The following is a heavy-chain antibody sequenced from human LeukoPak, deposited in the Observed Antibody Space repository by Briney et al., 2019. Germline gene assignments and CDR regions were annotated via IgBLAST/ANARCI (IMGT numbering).Heavy chain of an antibody. CDR1: GDSISSHY. V-gene: IGHV4-4*07. J-gene: IGHJ4*02. D-gene: IGHD4-17*01. CDR2: IYASGST. CDR3: AREAPTMTRGIDC. Sequence: SETLSLTCNVSGDSISSHYWSWIRQPAGKGLEWIGRIYASGSTNYNLSLKSRVTMSVDTSKNQFSLKLTSLTAADAAVYYCAREAPTMTRGIDCWGQGTLVTVSS.